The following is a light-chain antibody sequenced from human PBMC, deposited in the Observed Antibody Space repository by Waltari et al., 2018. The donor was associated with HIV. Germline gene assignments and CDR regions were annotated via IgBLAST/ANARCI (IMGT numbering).Light chain of an antibody. J-gene: IGLJ2*01. Sequence: SSELAQDPAVSVALGQTVTITCRGDSLRSYYVSWYRQKPGQAPSLVIYDGSKRPPVIPGRFSGSTSGNAASLTITGAQSGDEADYYCCSRDTSGNGVIFGGGTKVTVL. CDR3: CSRDTSGNGVI. CDR2: DGS. CDR1: SLRSYY. V-gene: IGLV3-19*01.